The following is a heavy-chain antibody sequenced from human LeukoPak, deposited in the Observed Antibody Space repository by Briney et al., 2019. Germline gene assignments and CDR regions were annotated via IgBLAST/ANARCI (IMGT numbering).Heavy chain of an antibody. CDR1: GFTFSSYG. D-gene: IGHD3-16*01. CDR2: ISYDGSNK. J-gene: IGHJ4*02. V-gene: IGHV3-30*18. CDR3: AKDRGSGYFDY. Sequence: GGSLRLSCAASGFTFSSYGMHWVRQAPGKGLEWVAVISYDGSNKYYADSVKGRFTISRDNSKNTPYLQMNSLRAEDTAVYYCAKDRGSGYFDYWGQGTLVTVSS.